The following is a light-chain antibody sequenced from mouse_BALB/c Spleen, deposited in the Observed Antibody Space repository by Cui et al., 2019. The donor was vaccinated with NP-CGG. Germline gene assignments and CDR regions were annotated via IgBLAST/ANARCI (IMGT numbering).Light chain of an antibody. V-gene: IGLV1*01. CDR1: TRAVTTSNY. J-gene: IGLJ1*01. CDR3: ALWYSNHWV. Sequence: VVIQEFAPPTQPVKTGTLTCRSSTRAVTTSNYANWVQEKPDHLFTGLIGGTNNRTPGVPARFSGSLIGDKAALTITGTQTEDEAIYFCALWYSNHWVFGGGTKLTVL. CDR2: GTN.